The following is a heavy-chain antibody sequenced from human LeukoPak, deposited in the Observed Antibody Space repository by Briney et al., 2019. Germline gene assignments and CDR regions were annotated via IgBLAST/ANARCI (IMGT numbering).Heavy chain of an antibody. CDR3: VRGGYYDSRDAFHI. J-gene: IGHJ3*02. CDR2: IEGISDTI. CDR1: GFTFSLYS. Sequence: GGSLRLSCAASGFTFSLYSISWVRQTPGKGLEWIAYIEGISDTIYYADSVKGRFTISRDNAKNSLYLQMNSLRAEDTAVYYCVRGGYYDSRDAFHIWGQGTVVTVSS. V-gene: IGHV3-48*04. D-gene: IGHD3-22*01.